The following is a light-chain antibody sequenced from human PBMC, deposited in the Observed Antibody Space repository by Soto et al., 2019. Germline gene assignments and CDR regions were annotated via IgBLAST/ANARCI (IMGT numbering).Light chain of an antibody. CDR1: QNIKKY. J-gene: IGKJ5*01. Sequence: DIQXRHVESHPPSSIGDRVTITCQASQNIKKYLNWYQQKTGRXPXXLLYDAYNLEAGVTSRIRGSGSGTDFTFTSSRQQTEDSATHSCRQYETPHTFGQGSRLEN. CDR2: DAY. CDR3: RQYETPHT. V-gene: IGKV1-33*01.